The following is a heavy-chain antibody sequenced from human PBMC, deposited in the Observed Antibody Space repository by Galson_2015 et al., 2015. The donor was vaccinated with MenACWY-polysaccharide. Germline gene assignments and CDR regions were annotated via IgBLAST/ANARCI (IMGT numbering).Heavy chain of an antibody. Sequence: TLSLTCTVSGGSISSGDYYWSWIRQPPGKGLEWIGYIYYSGSTYYNPSLKSRVTISVDTSKNQFSLKLSSVTAADTAVYYCARVLRFHTTVTTFWFDPWGQGTLVTVSS. CDR2: IYYSGST. CDR1: GGSISSGDYY. V-gene: IGHV4-30-4*01. J-gene: IGHJ5*02. D-gene: IGHD4-17*01. CDR3: ARVLRFHTTVTTFWFDP.